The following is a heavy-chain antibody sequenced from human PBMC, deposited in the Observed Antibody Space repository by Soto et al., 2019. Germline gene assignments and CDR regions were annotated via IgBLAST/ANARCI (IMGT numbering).Heavy chain of an antibody. CDR1: GFTFSSYA. CDR2: ISYDGSNK. CDR3: ARDQEGWNYYYGMDV. J-gene: IGHJ6*02. Sequence: QVPLVESGGGVVQPGRSLRLSCAASGFTFSSYAMHWVRQAPGKGLEWVAVISYDGSNKYYADSVKGRFTISRDNSKNTLYLQMNSLRAEDTAVYYCARDQEGWNYYYGMDVWGQGTTVTVSS. D-gene: IGHD3-3*01. V-gene: IGHV3-30-3*01.